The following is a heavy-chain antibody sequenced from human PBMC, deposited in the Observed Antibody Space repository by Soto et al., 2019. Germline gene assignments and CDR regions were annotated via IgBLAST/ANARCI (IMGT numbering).Heavy chain of an antibody. D-gene: IGHD3-10*01. CDR2: ISWNSGSI. V-gene: IGHV3-9*01. J-gene: IGHJ4*02. CDR1: GFTFDDYA. Sequence: PGGSLRLSCAASGFTFDDYAMHWVRQAPGKGLEWVSGISWNSGSIGYADSVKGRFTISRDNAKNSLYLQMNSLRAEDTALYYCAKDGRGLRYYFDYWGQGTLVTVSS. CDR3: AKDGRGLRYYFDY.